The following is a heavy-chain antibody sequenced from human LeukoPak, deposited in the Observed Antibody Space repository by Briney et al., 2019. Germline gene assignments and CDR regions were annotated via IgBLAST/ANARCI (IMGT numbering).Heavy chain of an antibody. CDR3: ARDLSAYYGMDV. CDR1: GGSISSYY. V-gene: IGHV4-59*01. Sequence: SETLSLTCTVSGGSISSYYWSWIRQPPGKGLEWIGYIYYSGSTNYSPSLKSRVTISVDTSKNQFSPKLSSVTAADTAVYYCARDLSAYYGMDVWGQGTTVTVSS. CDR2: IYYSGST. J-gene: IGHJ6*02. D-gene: IGHD3-16*02.